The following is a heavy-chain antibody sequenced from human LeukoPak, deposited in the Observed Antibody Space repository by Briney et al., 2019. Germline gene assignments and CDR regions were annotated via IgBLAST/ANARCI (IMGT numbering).Heavy chain of an antibody. D-gene: IGHD3-16*01. V-gene: IGHV3-48*03. Sequence: GGSLRLSCAASGFTFSSYDMNWVRQAPGKGLEWVSFIEKSGYRKEYGGSVKGRFTISRDNAKNSMFLHMNSLRAEDTAVYYCARDWALDSWGQGSLVTVSS. CDR2: IEKSGYRK. J-gene: IGHJ4*02. CDR1: GFTFSSYD. CDR3: ARDWALDS.